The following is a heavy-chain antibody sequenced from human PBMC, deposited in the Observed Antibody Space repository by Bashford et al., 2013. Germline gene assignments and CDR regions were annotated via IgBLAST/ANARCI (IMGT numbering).Heavy chain of an antibody. CDR3: ARARGDGYFDY. D-gene: IGHD3-16*01. Sequence: SETLSLTCAVSGYSISSGYYWGWIRQPPGKGLEWIGSIYHSGSTYYNPSLKSRVTISVDTSKNQFSLKLSSVTAADTAVYYCARARGDGYFDYWGQGTLVTVSS. J-gene: IGHJ4*02. V-gene: IGHV4-38-2*01. CDR1: GYSISSGYY. CDR2: IYHSGST.